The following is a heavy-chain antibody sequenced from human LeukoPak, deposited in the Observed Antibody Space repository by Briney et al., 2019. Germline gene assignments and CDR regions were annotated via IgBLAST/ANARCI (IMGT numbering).Heavy chain of an antibody. D-gene: IGHD1-26*01. CDR1: GFTFSSYG. CDR3: ARGPRIGATIGIFDY. CDR2: ISYDGSNK. V-gene: IGHV3-30*03. Sequence: PGRSLRLSCAASGFTFSSYGMHWVRQAPGKGLEWVAVISYDGSNKYYADSVKGRFTISRDNSKNTLYLQMNSLRAEDTAVYYCARGPRIGATIGIFDYWGQGTLVTVSS. J-gene: IGHJ4*02.